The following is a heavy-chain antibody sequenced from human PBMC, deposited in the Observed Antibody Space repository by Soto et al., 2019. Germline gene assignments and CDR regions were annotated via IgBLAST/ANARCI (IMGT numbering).Heavy chain of an antibody. Sequence: SETLSLTCSVSGDSISSHYWSWIRQPPGKGLEWIGHIYHSGGTRYNPSLRSRVTISVDTSKNQFSLKLRSVTAADTAVYYCARNVAVAGFCLDPWGQGILVTVSS. CDR1: GDSISSHY. D-gene: IGHD6-19*01. CDR3: ARNVAVAGFCLDP. CDR2: IYHSGGT. V-gene: IGHV4-59*11. J-gene: IGHJ5*02.